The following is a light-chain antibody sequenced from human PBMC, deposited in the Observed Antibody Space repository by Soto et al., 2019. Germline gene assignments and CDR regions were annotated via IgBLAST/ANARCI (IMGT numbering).Light chain of an antibody. CDR1: HSNIGNND. CDR2: VDD. V-gene: IGLV1-47*02. J-gene: IGLJ1*01. CDR3: AAWDDSLSAFV. Sequence: SALTQPPSASGTPGQRVNISCSGSHSNIGNNDVYWYRHLPGTATRLLIHVDDQRPSGVSDRSSGSKSGTSPSLALSGPRSDDEGDYYCAAWDDSLSAFVFATGTKV.